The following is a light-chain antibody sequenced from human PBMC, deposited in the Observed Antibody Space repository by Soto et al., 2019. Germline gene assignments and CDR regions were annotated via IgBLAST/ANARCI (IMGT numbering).Light chain of an antibody. CDR3: NSYTSSSTLVV. J-gene: IGLJ2*01. CDR2: DVS. CDR1: SSDVGSYNY. Sequence: QSVLTQPASVSGSPGQSITISGTGTSSDVGSYNYVSWYQQHPGKAPKLMIYDVSNRPSGVSNRFSGSKSGNTASLTISGLQSEDEAHYYCNSYTSSSTLVVFGGGTKLTVL. V-gene: IGLV2-14*01.